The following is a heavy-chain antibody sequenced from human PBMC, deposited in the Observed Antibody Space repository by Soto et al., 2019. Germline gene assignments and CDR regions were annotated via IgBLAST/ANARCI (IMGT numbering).Heavy chain of an antibody. Sequence: GGSLRRSCAASGFTFTNYAMNWVRQAPGKGLEWVSVISGSGESTYYADSVKGRFTISRDNSKNTLYLQMNSLRAEDTAVYFCAKDFGDIVVVVLAPYGMDVWGLGTTVTVSS. CDR3: AKDFGDIVVVVLAPYGMDV. CDR1: GFTFTNYA. CDR2: ISGSGEST. D-gene: IGHD2-15*01. V-gene: IGHV3-23*01. J-gene: IGHJ6*02.